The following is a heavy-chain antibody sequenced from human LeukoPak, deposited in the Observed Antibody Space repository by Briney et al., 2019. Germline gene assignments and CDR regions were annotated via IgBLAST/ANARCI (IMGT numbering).Heavy chain of an antibody. D-gene: IGHD6-13*01. CDR2: ISSSSSTI. Sequence: AGGSLRLSCAASGFTFSSYSMNWVRQAPGKGLEWVSYISSSSSTIYYADSVKGRFTISRDNAKNSLYLQMNSLRAEDTAVYYCAKDLYSSSGETGFFDYWGQGTLVTVSS. V-gene: IGHV3-48*01. CDR3: AKDLYSSSGETGFFDY. CDR1: GFTFSSYS. J-gene: IGHJ4*02.